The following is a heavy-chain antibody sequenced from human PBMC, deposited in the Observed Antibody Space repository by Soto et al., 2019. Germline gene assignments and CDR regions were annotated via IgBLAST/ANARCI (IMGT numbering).Heavy chain of an antibody. CDR1: GFTFSSYS. D-gene: IGHD4-4*01. CDR3: ARDGPTVSFDY. V-gene: IGHV3-21*01. CDR2: ISSSSSYI. J-gene: IGHJ4*02. Sequence: GALRLSCAASGFTFSSYSMNWVRQAPGKGLEWVSSISSSSSYIYYADSVKGRFTISRDNAKNSLYLQMNSLRAEDTAVYYCARDGPTVSFDYWGQGTLVTVSS.